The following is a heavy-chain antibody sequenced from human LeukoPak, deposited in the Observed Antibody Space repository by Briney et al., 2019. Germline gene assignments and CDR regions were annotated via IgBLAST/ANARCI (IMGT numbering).Heavy chain of an antibody. CDR2: INPNSGGT. Sequence: ASVKVSCKASGYTFTSYGISWVRQAPGQGLEWMGWINPNSGGTNYAQRFQGRVTMTRDTSISTAYMELSRLRSDDTAVYYCARGVTYCSGGSCYSDAFDIWGQGTMVTVSS. D-gene: IGHD2-15*01. V-gene: IGHV1-2*02. CDR1: GYTFTSYG. J-gene: IGHJ3*02. CDR3: ARGVTYCSGGSCYSDAFDI.